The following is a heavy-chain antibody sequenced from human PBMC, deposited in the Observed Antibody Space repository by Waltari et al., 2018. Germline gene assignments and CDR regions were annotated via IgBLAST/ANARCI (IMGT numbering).Heavy chain of an antibody. CDR3: AGYYDSSGSSGFAFDI. CDR1: GFTFSSYA. CDR2: IYSGGSI. V-gene: IGHV3-23*03. Sequence: EVQLLESGGGLVQPGGSLRLSCAASGFTFSSYAMSWVRQAPGKGLEWVSVIYSGGSIGYADSVKGRFTISRDNAKNSLYLQMNSLRAEDMALYYCAGYYDSSGSSGFAFDIWGQGTMVTVSS. J-gene: IGHJ3*02. D-gene: IGHD3-22*01.